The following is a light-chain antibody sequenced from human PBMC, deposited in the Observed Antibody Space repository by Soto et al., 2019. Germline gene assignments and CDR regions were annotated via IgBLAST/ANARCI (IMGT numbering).Light chain of an antibody. J-gene: IGLJ2*01. V-gene: IGLV1-47*01. CDR3: AAWDDSLV. CDR1: SSNIGSND. CDR2: RNN. Sequence: QSVLTQAHSASGTPGQRVTISCSGSSSNIGSNDVYWYQQFPGTAHKLLIDRNNQRPSGVPDRLSGSKYGPSASLVISGLRSEDEADYYCAAWDDSLVFGGGTKLTVL.